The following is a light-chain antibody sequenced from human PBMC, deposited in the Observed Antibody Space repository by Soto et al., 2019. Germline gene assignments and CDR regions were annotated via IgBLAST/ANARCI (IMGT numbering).Light chain of an antibody. CDR3: QQYNSGWT. V-gene: IGKV1-5*03. Sequence: STLSASVGDRVTITCRARQRSRRWVASSQHKPGKAPSLLIYEASNLEYGVPSRFSGSGSGTEFSLTISSLQPDDSATYYCQQYNSGWTFGQGTNVDI. CDR2: EAS. J-gene: IGKJ1*01. CDR1: QRSRRW.